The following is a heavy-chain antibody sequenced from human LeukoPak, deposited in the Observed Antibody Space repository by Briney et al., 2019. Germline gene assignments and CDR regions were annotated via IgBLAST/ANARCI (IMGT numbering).Heavy chain of an antibody. Sequence: PGGSLRLSCAASGFTFSSYAMHWVRQAPGKGLEWVAVISYDGSNKYYADSVKGRFTISRDNSKNTLYLQMNSLRAEDTAVYYCARGKVMATISWRFDPWGQGTLVTVSS. V-gene: IGHV3-30*04. J-gene: IGHJ5*02. CDR2: ISYDGSNK. CDR1: GFTFSSYA. CDR3: ARGKVMATISWRFDP. D-gene: IGHD5-24*01.